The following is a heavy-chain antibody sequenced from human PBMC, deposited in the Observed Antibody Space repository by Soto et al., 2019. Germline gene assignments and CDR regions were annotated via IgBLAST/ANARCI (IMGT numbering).Heavy chain of an antibody. CDR3: ARVYCSGGSGYSVDY. CDR1: GYTFTSYY. V-gene: IGHV1-46*01. D-gene: IGHD2-15*01. J-gene: IGHJ4*02. CDR2: INPSGGST. Sequence: QVQLVQSGAEVKKPGASVKVSCKASGYTFTSYYMHWVRQAPGQGLEWMGIINPSGGSTSYAQKFPGRVTMTRDTSTSTVYMELSSLRSEDTAVYYCARVYCSGGSGYSVDYWGQGTLVTVSS.